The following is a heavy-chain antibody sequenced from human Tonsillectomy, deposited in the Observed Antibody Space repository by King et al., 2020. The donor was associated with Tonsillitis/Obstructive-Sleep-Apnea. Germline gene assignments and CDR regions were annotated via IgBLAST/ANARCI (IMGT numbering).Heavy chain of an antibody. CDR1: GFTFRSYS. J-gene: IGHJ4*02. D-gene: IGHD4-23*01. CDR3: ARGGAAVVCGVDY. V-gene: IGHV3-21*01. CDR2: ISSSSSYI. Sequence: VQLVESGGGLVKPGGSLRLSCAASGFTFRSYSMNWVRHAPGRGLEWVSSISSSSSYIYYADSVKGRFTISRDNAKNSLYLQMDSLRAEDTAVYYCARGGAAVVCGVDYWGQGALVTVSS.